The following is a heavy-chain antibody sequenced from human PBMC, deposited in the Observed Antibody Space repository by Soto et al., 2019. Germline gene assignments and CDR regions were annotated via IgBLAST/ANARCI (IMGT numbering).Heavy chain of an antibody. D-gene: IGHD3-3*01. J-gene: IGHJ5*02. Sequence: GPSVQVSGNASGGTFSSYTISGVRQAPGQGLEWMGGIIPIFGTANYAQKFQGRVTITADKSTSTAYMELSSLRSEDTAVYYCARVGGXYDFWSGYYTGPNWFDPWGQGTLVTVSS. V-gene: IGHV1-69*06. CDR2: IIPIFGTA. CDR1: GGTFSSYT. CDR3: ARVGGXYDFWSGYYTGPNWFDP.